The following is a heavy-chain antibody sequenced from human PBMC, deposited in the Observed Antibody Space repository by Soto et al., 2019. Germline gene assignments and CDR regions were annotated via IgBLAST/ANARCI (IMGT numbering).Heavy chain of an antibody. V-gene: IGHV4-4*02. J-gene: IGHJ6*02. Sequence: QVQLQESGPGLVKPSGTLSLTCAVSGGSISSDNWWNWVRQFPGKGLEWIGEIHHRGSTSYNPSLKSRATMSVDQSKNQFSLKVSSVPAADTAVYYCARRGSGIVYGLDVWGQGTTVTVSS. CDR1: GGSISSDNW. CDR2: IHHRGST. D-gene: IGHD3-10*01. CDR3: ARRGSGIVYGLDV.